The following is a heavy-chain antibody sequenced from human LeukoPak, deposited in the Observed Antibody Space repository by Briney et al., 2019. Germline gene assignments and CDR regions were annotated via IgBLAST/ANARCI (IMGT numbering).Heavy chain of an antibody. D-gene: IGHD3-10*02. J-gene: IGHJ4*02. Sequence: SGGSLRLSCAASGFTFSTYSMNWVRQAPGKGLEWVSSISASSSYIYYADSVKGRFTVSRDNAKNSLYLQMNSLRAEDTAVYYCANSVRGVIVRGFDYWGQGTLVTVSS. V-gene: IGHV3-21*01. CDR2: ISASSSYI. CDR3: ANSVRGVIVRGFDY. CDR1: GFTFSTYS.